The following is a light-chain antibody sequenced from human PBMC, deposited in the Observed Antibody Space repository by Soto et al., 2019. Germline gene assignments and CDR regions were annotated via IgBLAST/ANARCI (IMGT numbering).Light chain of an antibody. V-gene: IGLV2-8*01. J-gene: IGLJ1*01. CDR2: DVS. CDR3: CSYAGGPYV. Sequence: QSALTQPPSASGSPGQSVTISCTGTSSDVGGYNYVSWYQQHPGKAPKFMIYDVSNRPSGVSTRFSGSKSGNTASLTISGLQAEDEADYYCCSYAGGPYVFGTGTKVTVL. CDR1: SSDVGGYNY.